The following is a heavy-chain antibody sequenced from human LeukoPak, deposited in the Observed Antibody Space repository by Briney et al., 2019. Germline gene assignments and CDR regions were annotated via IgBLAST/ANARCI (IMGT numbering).Heavy chain of an antibody. V-gene: IGHV3-33*01. Sequence: GGSLRLSCAASGSTFSSYGMHWVRQAPGKGLEWVAVIWYDGSNKYYADSVKGRFTISRDNSKNTLYLQMNSLRAEDTAVYYCAREPHYYGSGPFDYWGQGTLVTVSS. CDR2: IWYDGSNK. CDR3: AREPHYYGSGPFDY. CDR1: GSTFSSYG. D-gene: IGHD3-10*01. J-gene: IGHJ4*02.